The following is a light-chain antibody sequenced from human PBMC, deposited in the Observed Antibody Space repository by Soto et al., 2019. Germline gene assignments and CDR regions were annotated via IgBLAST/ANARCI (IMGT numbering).Light chain of an antibody. V-gene: IGLV2-14*01. J-gene: IGLJ2*01. CDR3: SSYTSSSTLV. Sequence: QSALTQPASVSGSPGQSITLSCTGTSSDVGGYNYVSWYQQHPGKAPKLMIYDVSNRPSGVSNRFSGSKSGNTASLTISGLQAEDEAEYYCSSYTSSSTLVFGGGTKLTGL. CDR1: SSDVGGYNY. CDR2: DVS.